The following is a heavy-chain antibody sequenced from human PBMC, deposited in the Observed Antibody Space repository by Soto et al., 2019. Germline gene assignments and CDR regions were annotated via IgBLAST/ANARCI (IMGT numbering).Heavy chain of an antibody. Sequence: QVQLVESGGGVVQPGRSLRLSCAASGFTFSSYAMHWVRQAPGKGLEWVGVISYDGSNKYYADSVKGRFTISRDNSKNTLYLQMNSLRAEDTAVYYCARDFQYDFWSGYFIAMDVWGQGTTVTVSS. V-gene: IGHV3-30-3*01. D-gene: IGHD3-3*01. CDR3: ARDFQYDFWSGYFIAMDV. CDR2: ISYDGSNK. J-gene: IGHJ6*02. CDR1: GFTFSSYA.